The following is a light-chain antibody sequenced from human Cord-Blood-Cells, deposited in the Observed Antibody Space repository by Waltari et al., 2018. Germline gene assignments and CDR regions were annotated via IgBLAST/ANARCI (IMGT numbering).Light chain of an antibody. CDR2: EVS. CDR3: SSYAGSNNWV. V-gene: IGLV2-8*01. J-gene: IGLJ2*01. Sequence: QSALTQPPSASGSPGQSVTISCTGTSSDVGGYNYVSWYQQHPAKAPKLMFYEVSTRPSGVPDRFSGSKSGNTASLTVSGLQAEDEADYYCSSYAGSNNWVFGGGTKLTVL. CDR1: SSDVGGYNY.